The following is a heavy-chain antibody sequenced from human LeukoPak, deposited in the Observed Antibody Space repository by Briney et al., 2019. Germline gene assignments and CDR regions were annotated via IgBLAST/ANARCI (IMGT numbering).Heavy chain of an antibody. CDR1: GFTFDDYA. CDR2: ISWDGGST. Sequence: PGGSLRLSCAASGFTFDDYAMHWVRQAPGKGLEWVSLISWDGGSTYYADSVKGRFTISRDNSKNSLYLQMNSLRAEDTALYYCAKGEGASGSYPRFDYWGQGTLVTVSS. CDR3: AKGEGASGSYPRFDY. V-gene: IGHV3-43D*03. D-gene: IGHD1-26*01. J-gene: IGHJ4*02.